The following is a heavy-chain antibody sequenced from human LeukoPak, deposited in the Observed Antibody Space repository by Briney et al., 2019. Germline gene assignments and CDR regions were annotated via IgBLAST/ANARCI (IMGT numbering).Heavy chain of an antibody. Sequence: PSETLSLTCTLSGGSISTYYWSWIRQPPGKGLEWIGYIYHSGSTNYNPSLKSRVTISVDTSKNQFSLKLSSVTAADTAVYYCARRYSSSSHYFDYWGQGTLVTVSS. CDR3: ARRYSSSSHYFDY. D-gene: IGHD6-6*01. CDR2: IYHSGST. V-gene: IGHV4-59*12. CDR1: GGSISTYY. J-gene: IGHJ4*02.